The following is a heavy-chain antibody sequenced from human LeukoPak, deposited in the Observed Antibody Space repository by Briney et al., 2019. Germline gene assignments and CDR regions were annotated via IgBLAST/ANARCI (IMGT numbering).Heavy chain of an antibody. V-gene: IGHV4-34*01. Sequence: SETLSLTCTVSGGSISSYYWSWIRQPPGKGLEWIGEINHSGSTNYNPSLKSRVTISVDTSKNQFSLKLSSVTAADTAVYYCARVGSSGWYSTTFGSWYFDLWGRGTLVTVSS. CDR2: INHSGST. CDR3: ARVGSSGWYSTTFGSWYFDL. J-gene: IGHJ2*01. D-gene: IGHD6-19*01. CDR1: GGSISSYY.